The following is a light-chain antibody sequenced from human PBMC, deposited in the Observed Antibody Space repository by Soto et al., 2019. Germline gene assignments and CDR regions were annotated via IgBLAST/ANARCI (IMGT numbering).Light chain of an antibody. CDR2: KAS. CDR1: QSISSW. CDR3: QQYGSSPST. Sequence: DIQMTQSPSILSASVGDRVTITCRASQSISSWLAWYQQKPGKAPNPLIHKASHLESGVPSRFSGSGSGTDFTLTISRLEPEDFAVYYCQQYGSSPSTFGQGTKVDIK. J-gene: IGKJ1*01. V-gene: IGKV1-5*03.